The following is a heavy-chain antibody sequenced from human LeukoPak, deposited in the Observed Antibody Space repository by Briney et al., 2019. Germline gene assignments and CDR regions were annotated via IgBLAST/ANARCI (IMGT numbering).Heavy chain of an antibody. CDR3: AKVPTHAFDI. D-gene: IGHD4-17*01. J-gene: IGHJ3*02. Sequence: GGSLRLSCAASGFTFNTYTMSWVRQAPGKGLEWVSAISGSGGSTYYADSVKGRFTISRDNSKNTLYLQMNSLRAEDTAVYYCAKVPTHAFDIWGQGTMVTVSP. CDR1: GFTFNTYT. CDR2: ISGSGGST. V-gene: IGHV3-23*01.